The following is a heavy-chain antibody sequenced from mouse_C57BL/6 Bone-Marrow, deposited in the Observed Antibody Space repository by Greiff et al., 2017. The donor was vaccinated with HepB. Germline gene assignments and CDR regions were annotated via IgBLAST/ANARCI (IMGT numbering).Heavy chain of an antibody. CDR3: ARTDPLIYYDYDGYYAMDY. D-gene: IGHD2-4*01. CDR1: GYTFTDYY. Sequence: VQLQQSGPELVKPGASVKISCKASGYTFTDYYMNWVKQSHGKSLEWIGDINPNNGGTSYNQKFKGKATLTVDKSSSTAYMELRSLTSEDSAVYYCARTDPLIYYDYDGYYAMDYWGQGTSVTVSS. J-gene: IGHJ4*01. CDR2: INPNNGGT. V-gene: IGHV1-26*01.